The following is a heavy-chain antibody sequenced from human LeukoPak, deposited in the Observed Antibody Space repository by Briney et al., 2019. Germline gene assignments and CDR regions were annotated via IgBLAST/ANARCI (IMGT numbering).Heavy chain of an antibody. CDR2: INSNSGGT. CDR1: GYTFTGYY. D-gene: IGHD2-21*01. V-gene: IGHV1-2*02. Sequence: ASVKVSCKASGYTFTGYYMHWVRQAPGQGLEWMGWINSNSGGTHYAQKFQGRVTLTRDTSIGTAYMELSRLISDDTAMYYCARLDSPRAFDYWGQGTLVTVSP. J-gene: IGHJ4*02. CDR3: ARLDSPRAFDY.